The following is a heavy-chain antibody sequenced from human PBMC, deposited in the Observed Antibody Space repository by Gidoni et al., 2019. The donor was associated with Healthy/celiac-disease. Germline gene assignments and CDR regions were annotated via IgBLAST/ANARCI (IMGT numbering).Heavy chain of an antibody. V-gene: IGHV4-34*01. J-gene: IGHJ5*02. CDR2: INHSGST. D-gene: IGHD2-2*02. Sequence: QVQLQQWGAGLLKPSETLSLTCAVYGGSFSGYYWSWIRQPPGKGLEWIGEINHSGSTNYNPSLKSRVTISVDTSKNQFSLKLSSVTAADTAVYYCARGYCSSTSCYIWWFDPWGQGTLVTVSS. CDR3: ARGYCSSTSCYIWWFDP. CDR1: GGSFSGYY.